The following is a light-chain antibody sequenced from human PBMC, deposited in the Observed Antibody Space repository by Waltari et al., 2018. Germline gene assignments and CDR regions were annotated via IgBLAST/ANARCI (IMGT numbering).Light chain of an antibody. V-gene: IGLV3-21*04. CDR1: NIGSYS. Sequence: SYVVTQPPSVSVAPGETARITCGGDNIGSYSVHWYQQRPGQAPILIIVYDSDRPSGIPDRFAGFNSGNTATLTISRVEAGDEADYYCHVWHAALDPGVFGSGTEVTVL. CDR2: YDS. CDR3: HVWHAALDPGV. J-gene: IGLJ1*01.